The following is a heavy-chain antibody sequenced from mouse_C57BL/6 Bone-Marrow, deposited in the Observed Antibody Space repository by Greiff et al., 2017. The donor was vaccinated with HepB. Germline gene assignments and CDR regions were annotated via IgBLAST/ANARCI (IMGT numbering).Heavy chain of an antibody. V-gene: IGHV1-76*01. J-gene: IGHJ2*01. CDR2: IYPGSGNT. CDR1: GYTFTDYY. D-gene: IGHD3-3*01. Sequence: VQGVESGAELVRPGASVKLSCKASGYTFTDYYINWVKQRPGQGLEWIARIYPGSGNTYYNEKFKGKATLTAEKSSSTAYMQLSSLTSEDSAVYFCARWAGPYYFDYWGQGTTLTVSS. CDR3: ARWAGPYYFDY.